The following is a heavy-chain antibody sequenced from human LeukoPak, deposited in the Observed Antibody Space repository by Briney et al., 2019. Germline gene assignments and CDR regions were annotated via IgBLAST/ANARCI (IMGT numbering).Heavy chain of an antibody. CDR3: ARDTMVRGVPGRFDP. CDR1: GGSFSGYY. D-gene: IGHD3-10*01. CDR2: INHSGST. Sequence: PSETLSLTCAVYGGSFSGYYWRWIRQPPGKGLEGIGEINHSGSTNYNPSLKSRVTISVDTSKNQFSLKLSSVTAADTAVYYCARDTMVRGVPGRFDPWGQGTLVTVSS. V-gene: IGHV4-34*01. J-gene: IGHJ5*02.